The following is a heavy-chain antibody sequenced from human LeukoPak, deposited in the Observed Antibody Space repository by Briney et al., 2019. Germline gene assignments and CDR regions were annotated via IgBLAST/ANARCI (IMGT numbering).Heavy chain of an antibody. Sequence: GASVKVSCKASGYTFTGYYMHWVRQAPGQGLEWMGWINPNSGGTNYAQKFQGWVTMTRDTSISTAYMELSRLRSDDTAVYYCAKDRRVWGSYYFDYWGQGTLVTVSS. J-gene: IGHJ4*02. CDR2: INPNSGGT. CDR1: GYTFTGYY. CDR3: AKDRRVWGSYYFDY. V-gene: IGHV1-2*04. D-gene: IGHD3-16*01.